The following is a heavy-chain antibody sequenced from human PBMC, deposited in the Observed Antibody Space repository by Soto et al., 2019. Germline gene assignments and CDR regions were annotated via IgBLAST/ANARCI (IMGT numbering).Heavy chain of an antibody. CDR3: ARGARCSSTSCYGVYYYYMDV. J-gene: IGHJ6*03. Sequence: SETLSLTCTVSGGSISSYYWSWIRQPPGKGLEWIGYIYYSGSTNYNPSLKSRVTISVDTSKNQFSLKLSSVTAADTAVYYCARGARCSSTSCYGVYYYYMDVWGKGTTVTVSS. CDR1: GGSISSYY. CDR2: IYYSGST. V-gene: IGHV4-59*01. D-gene: IGHD2-2*01.